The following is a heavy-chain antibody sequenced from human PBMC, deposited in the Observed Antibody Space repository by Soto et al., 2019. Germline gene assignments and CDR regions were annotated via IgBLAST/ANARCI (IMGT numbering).Heavy chain of an antibody. CDR2: ISAYNGNT. CDR3: APTPRSGWYEENWFAP. V-gene: IGHV1-18*01. CDR1: GYTFTSYG. J-gene: IGHJ5*02. D-gene: IGHD6-19*01. Sequence: ASVKVSCKASGYTFTSYGISWVRQAPGQGLEWMGWISAYNGNTNYAQKFQGRVTITADKSTSTAYMELSSLRSEDTAVYYCAPTPRSGWYEENWFAPGGQGPLVPVS.